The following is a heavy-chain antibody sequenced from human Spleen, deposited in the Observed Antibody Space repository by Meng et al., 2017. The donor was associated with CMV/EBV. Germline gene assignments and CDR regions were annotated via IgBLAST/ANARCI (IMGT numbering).Heavy chain of an antibody. CDR3: ASGSPGAHDY. Sequence: GPGPGLGQASETLSLTCPCSGGSISSYYWSWIRQPAGKGLEWIGRIYTSGSTNYNPSLKSRVTMSVDTSKNQFSLKLSSVTAADTAVYYCASGSPGAHDYWGQGTLVTVSS. D-gene: IGHD1-26*01. CDR1: GGSISSYY. CDR2: IYTSGST. V-gene: IGHV4-4*07. J-gene: IGHJ4*02.